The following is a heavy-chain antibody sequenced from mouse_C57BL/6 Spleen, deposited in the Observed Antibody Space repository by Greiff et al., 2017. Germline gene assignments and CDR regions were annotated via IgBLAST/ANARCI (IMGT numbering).Heavy chain of an antibody. J-gene: IGHJ2*01. CDR2: IYPGSGST. D-gene: IGHD1-1*01. V-gene: IGHV1-55*01. Sequence: QVQLQQPGAELVKPGASVKMSCKASGYTFTSYWITWVKQRPGQGLEWIGDIYPGSGSTNYNEKFKSKATLTVDTSSSTAYMQLSSLTSEDSAVYYCARGYGSSPMYFDYWGQGTTLTVST. CDR1: GYTFTSYW. CDR3: ARGYGSSPMYFDY.